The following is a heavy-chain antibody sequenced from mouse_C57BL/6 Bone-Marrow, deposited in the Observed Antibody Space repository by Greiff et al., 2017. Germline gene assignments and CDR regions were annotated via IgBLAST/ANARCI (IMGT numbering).Heavy chain of an antibody. Sequence: EVQLQQSGAELVRPGASVKLSCTASGFNIKDDYMHWVKQRPEQGLEWIGWIDPENGDTEYASKFQGKATITAYTSSNTAYLQLSSLTSEDTAVYYCTSLYYYGRGDYWGQGTSVTVSS. CDR3: TSLYYYGRGDY. CDR1: GFNIKDDY. CDR2: IDPENGDT. V-gene: IGHV14-4*01. J-gene: IGHJ4*01. D-gene: IGHD1-1*01.